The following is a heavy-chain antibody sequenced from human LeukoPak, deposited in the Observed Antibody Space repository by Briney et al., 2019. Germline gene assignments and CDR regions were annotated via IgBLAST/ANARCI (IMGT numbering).Heavy chain of an antibody. Sequence: ASVKVSCKASGYTFTSYYMHWVRQAPGQGLEWMGIINPSGGSTSYAQKFQGRVTMNRDMSTSTVYMELSSLRSEDTAVYYCARGNFYYYDSSGYYPNWGQGTLVTVSS. CDR2: INPSGGST. D-gene: IGHD3-22*01. V-gene: IGHV1-46*01. CDR1: GYTFTSYY. J-gene: IGHJ4*02. CDR3: ARGNFYYYDSSGYYPN.